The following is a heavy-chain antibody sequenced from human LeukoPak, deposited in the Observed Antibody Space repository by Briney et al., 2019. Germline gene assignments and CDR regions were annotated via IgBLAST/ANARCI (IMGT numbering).Heavy chain of an antibody. CDR3: ASRLTYHYYYGMDV. CDR2: ISYDGSNK. V-gene: IGHV3-30*04. D-gene: IGHD3-16*01. J-gene: IGHJ6*02. Sequence: GGSLRLSWAASGVTFSSYAMHWVRQAPGKGLEWVAVISYDGSNKYYADSVKGRFTISRDNSKNTLYLQMNSLRAEDTAVYYCASRLTYHYYYGMDVWGQGTTVTVSS. CDR1: GVTFSSYA.